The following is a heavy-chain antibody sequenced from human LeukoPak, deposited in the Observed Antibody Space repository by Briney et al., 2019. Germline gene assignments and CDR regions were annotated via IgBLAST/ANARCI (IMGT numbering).Heavy chain of an antibody. CDR1: GGSFSGYY. V-gene: IGHV4-34*01. CDR3: ARDRRIAAAGWHYYYGMDV. D-gene: IGHD6-13*01. J-gene: IGHJ6*02. CDR2: INHSGST. Sequence: PSETLSLTCAAYGGSFSGYYWSWIRQPPGKGLEWIGEINHSGSTNYNPTLKSRVTISVDTSKNQFSLKLSSVTAADTAVYYCARDRRIAAAGWHYYYGMDVWGQGTTVTVSS.